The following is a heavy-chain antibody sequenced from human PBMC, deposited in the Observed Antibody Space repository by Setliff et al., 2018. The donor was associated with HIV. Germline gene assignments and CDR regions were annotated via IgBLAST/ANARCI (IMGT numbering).Heavy chain of an antibody. J-gene: IGHJ5*02. CDR1: GGSISGYY. Sequence: ASETLSLTCSVSGGSISGYYWNWVRQPPGKGLEWMGYIYYSGSTDYNPALKRRVTISLDTSKNQFSLKLSSVTAADTAVYYCARGAYYNFWSGYSAGGGSLGPWSQGTLVTVSS. CDR3: ARGAYYNFWSGYSAGGGSLGP. CDR2: IYYSGST. D-gene: IGHD3-3*01. V-gene: IGHV4-59*01.